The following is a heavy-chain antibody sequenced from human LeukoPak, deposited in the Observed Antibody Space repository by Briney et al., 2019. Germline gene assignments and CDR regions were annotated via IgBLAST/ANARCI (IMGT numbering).Heavy chain of an antibody. CDR1: GGTISSYY. Sequence: PSETLSLTCTVSGGTISSYYWSWIRQPPGKGLEWIGYIYYSGSTNYNPSLKSRVTISLDTSKNQFSLKLSSVTAADTAVYYCARHWGSGGSYFDYWGQGTLVTVSS. D-gene: IGHD2-15*01. J-gene: IGHJ4*02. CDR2: IYYSGST. CDR3: ARHWGSGGSYFDY. V-gene: IGHV4-59*08.